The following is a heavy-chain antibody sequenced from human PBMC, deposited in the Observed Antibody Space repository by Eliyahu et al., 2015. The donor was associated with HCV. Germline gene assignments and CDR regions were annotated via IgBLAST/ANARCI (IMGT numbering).Heavy chain of an antibody. CDR3: ARDGAVAGTDAFDI. CDR2: ISSSSSYI. D-gene: IGHD6-19*01. Sequence: GFTFSNYSMNWVRQAPGKGLEWVSSISSSSSYIYYADSVKGRFTISRDNAKNSLYLQMNSLRAEDTAVYYCARDGAVAGTDAFDIWGQGTMVTVSS. CDR1: GFTFSNYS. J-gene: IGHJ3*02. V-gene: IGHV3-21*01.